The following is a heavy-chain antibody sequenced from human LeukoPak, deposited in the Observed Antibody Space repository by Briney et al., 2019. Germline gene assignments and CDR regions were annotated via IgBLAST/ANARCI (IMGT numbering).Heavy chain of an antibody. V-gene: IGHV4-39*01. CDR3: AGLVDTAMVTDY. CDR2: IYYTGST. D-gene: IGHD5-18*01. J-gene: IGHJ4*02. CDR1: GGSISTSSYY. Sequence: SETLSLTXTVPGGSISTSSYYWGWIRQPPGKGLEWIGTIYYTGSTSYNPSLKSRVTISVDTSKNQFSLNLSSATAADTALYYCAGLVDTAMVTDYWGQGTLVTVSS.